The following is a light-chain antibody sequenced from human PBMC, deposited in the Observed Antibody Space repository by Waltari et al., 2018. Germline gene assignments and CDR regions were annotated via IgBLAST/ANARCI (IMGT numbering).Light chain of an antibody. J-gene: IGKJ3*01. CDR2: GAS. V-gene: IGKV3-15*01. CDR3: QQYNNWPGA. CDR1: QYVSNN. Sequence: ETVMTQSPVTLSVFPGERVSLSCTTSQYVSNNLAWYQQKPGQSPRLLIYGASTRAAGVPARFSGSGSGTSFTLTISSLQSEDFGLYYCQQYNNWPGAFGPGTKVDVE.